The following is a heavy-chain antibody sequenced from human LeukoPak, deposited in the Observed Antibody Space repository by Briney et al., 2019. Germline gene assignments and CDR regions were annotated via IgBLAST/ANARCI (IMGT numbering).Heavy chain of an antibody. CDR3: ARGLGLLWFGEISPSKTYYFDY. CDR1: GGSFSGYY. CDR2: INHSGST. D-gene: IGHD3-10*01. V-gene: IGHV4-34*01. Sequence: SETLSLTCAVYGGSFSGYYWSWIRQPPGKGLEWIGEINHSGSTNYNPSLKSRVTISVDTSKNQFSLKLSSVTAADTAVYYCARGLGLLWFGEISPSKTYYFDYWGQGTLVTVSS. J-gene: IGHJ4*02.